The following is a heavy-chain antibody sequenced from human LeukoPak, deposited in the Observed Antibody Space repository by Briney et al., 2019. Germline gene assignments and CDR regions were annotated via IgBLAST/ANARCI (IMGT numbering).Heavy chain of an antibody. J-gene: IGHJ3*02. D-gene: IGHD1-26*01. CDR3: ARDREWELLRDAFDI. CDR2: ISSSSSTI. CDR1: GFTFSSYS. Sequence: AGGSLRLSRAASGFTFSSYSMNWVRQAPGKGLEWVSYISSSSSTIYYADSVKGRFTISRDNAKNSLYLQMNSLRAEDTAVYYCARDREWELLRDAFDIWGQGTMVTLSS. V-gene: IGHV3-48*01.